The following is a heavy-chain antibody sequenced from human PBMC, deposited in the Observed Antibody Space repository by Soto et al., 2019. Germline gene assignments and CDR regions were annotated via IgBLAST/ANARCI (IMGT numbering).Heavy chain of an antibody. J-gene: IGHJ5*02. V-gene: IGHV3-21*01. CDR3: AREQWYQLFDP. Sequence: GGSLRLSCAASGFTFSSYSMNWVRQAPGKGLEWVSSISSSSSFIYYADSVKGRFTISRDKAKNSLYLQMNSLRAEDTPVYYCAREQWYQLFDPWGQGTLVTVSS. CDR2: ISSSSSFI. D-gene: IGHD2-2*01. CDR1: GFTFSSYS.